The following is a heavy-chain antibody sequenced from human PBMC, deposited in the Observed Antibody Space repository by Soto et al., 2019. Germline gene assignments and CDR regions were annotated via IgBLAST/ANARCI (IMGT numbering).Heavy chain of an antibody. CDR1: GYSFNIYG. V-gene: IGHV5-51*01. CDR2: IYPGDSDT. J-gene: IGHJ4*02. CDR3: ARLAAASYYFDY. Sequence: GQSVEIPSAGSGYSFNIYGIGVVRQMPGKGLEWMGIIYPGDSDTRYSPSFQGQVTISADKSISTAYLQWSSLKASDTAMSYCARLAAASYYFDYWGQGTLVTVSS. D-gene: IGHD2-2*01.